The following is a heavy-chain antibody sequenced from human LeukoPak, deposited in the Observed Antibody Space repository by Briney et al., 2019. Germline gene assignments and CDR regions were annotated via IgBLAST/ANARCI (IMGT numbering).Heavy chain of an antibody. D-gene: IGHD5-18*01. CDR3: ATDAPSETAMASAFDI. V-gene: IGHV1-69*13. CDR2: VIPVFGTA. CDR1: GDTFSTHR. Sequence: SVNVSCKSYGDTFSTHRISWVRQAPGQGLEWLGGVIPVFGTAHYAVKFQGRVTITADVSTSTAYTEVTSLRSEDTAVYYCATDAPSETAMASAFDIWGQGTMVTVSP. J-gene: IGHJ3*02.